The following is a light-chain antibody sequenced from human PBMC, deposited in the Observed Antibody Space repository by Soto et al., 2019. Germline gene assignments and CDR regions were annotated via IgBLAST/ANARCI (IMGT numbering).Light chain of an antibody. Sequence: EIVLTQSPATLSLSPGERATLSCRASQTISYYLAWYQQKPGQAPRLLIYDASNRATGIPARFSGSESGKDFTLTISSLEAEDFAVYYCQQRSNWLTFGGGTKVEIK. CDR1: QTISYY. CDR2: DAS. V-gene: IGKV3-11*01. CDR3: QQRSNWLT. J-gene: IGKJ4*01.